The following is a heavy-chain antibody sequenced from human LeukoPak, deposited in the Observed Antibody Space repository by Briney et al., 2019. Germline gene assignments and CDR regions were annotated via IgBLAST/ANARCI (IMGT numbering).Heavy chain of an antibody. D-gene: IGHD5-12*01. Sequence: GGSLRLSCAASGFTFSSYWMSWVRQAPGKGLEWVANIKQDGSEKYYVDSVKGRFTISRDNAKNSLYLQMNSLRAEDTAVYYCARGIVATIFGRKNWFDPWGQGTLVTVSS. V-gene: IGHV3-7*01. CDR1: GFTFSSYW. J-gene: IGHJ5*02. CDR3: ARGIVATIFGRKNWFDP. CDR2: IKQDGSEK.